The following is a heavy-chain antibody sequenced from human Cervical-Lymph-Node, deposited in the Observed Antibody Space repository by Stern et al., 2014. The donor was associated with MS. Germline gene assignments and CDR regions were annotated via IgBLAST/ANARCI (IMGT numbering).Heavy chain of an antibody. Sequence: VQLVESGPEVEDPGASVKLSCRASGFSFTNYYIHWVRQAPGRGPEWMGWINLNNGDTNYAQRFRGWVTMTRDTSVSTAFLELNRLKSDDTALYYCAKGGTIFGVVARNWFDPWGQGTLVTVSS. V-gene: IGHV1-2*04. CDR1: GFSFTNYY. J-gene: IGHJ5*02. D-gene: IGHD3-3*01. CDR2: INLNNGDT. CDR3: AKGGTIFGVVARNWFDP.